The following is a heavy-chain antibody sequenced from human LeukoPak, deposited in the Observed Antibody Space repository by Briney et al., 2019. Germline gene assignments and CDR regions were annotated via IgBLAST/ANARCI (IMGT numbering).Heavy chain of an antibody. CDR3: AREDCSSTRCSVCDI. D-gene: IGHD2-2*01. CDR2: INPNSGGT. CDR1: GYTFTGYY. V-gene: IGHV1-2*02. J-gene: IGHJ3*02. Sequence: GASVKVSCKASGYTFTGYYMHWVRQAPGQGLEWMGWINPNSGGTNYAQKFQGRVTMTRDTSISTAYMELSRLRSDDTAVYYCAREDCSSTRCSVCDIWGQGTMVTVSS.